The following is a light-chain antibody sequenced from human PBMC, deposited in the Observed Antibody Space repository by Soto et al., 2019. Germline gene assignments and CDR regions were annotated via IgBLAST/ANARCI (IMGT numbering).Light chain of an antibody. CDR2: KAS. J-gene: IGKJ1*01. Sequence: DIQMTQSPSTLSASVGDRVIITCRASQSVSSWLAWYQQKPGKAPNLLIYKASLLKSGVPSRFSGSGSGTEFTLTISSLQPNDFATYYCQQYDNDSWTFGQGTKVVIK. V-gene: IGKV1-5*03. CDR3: QQYDNDSWT. CDR1: QSVSSW.